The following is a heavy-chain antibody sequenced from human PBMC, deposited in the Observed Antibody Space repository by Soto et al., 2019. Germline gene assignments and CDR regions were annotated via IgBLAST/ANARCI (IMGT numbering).Heavy chain of an antibody. V-gene: IGHV3-21*01. Sequence: EVQLVESGGGLVKPGGSLRLSCAASGFTFSSYSMNWVRQAPGKGLEWVSSISSSSSYIYYADSVKGRFTISRDNAKNSLYLQMNSLRAEDTAVYYCARDDYGDYLNYYYYGMVVWGQGTTVTVSS. CDR3: ARDDYGDYLNYYYYGMVV. CDR2: ISSSSSYI. D-gene: IGHD4-17*01. J-gene: IGHJ6*02. CDR1: GFTFSSYS.